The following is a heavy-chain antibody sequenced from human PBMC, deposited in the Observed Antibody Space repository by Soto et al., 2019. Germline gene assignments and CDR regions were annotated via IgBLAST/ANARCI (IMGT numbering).Heavy chain of an antibody. D-gene: IGHD6-19*01. V-gene: IGHV1-2*04. Sequence: ASVKVSCKASGYTFTGYYMHWVRQAPGQGLEWMGWINPNSGGTNYAQKFQGWVTMTRDTSISTAYMELSRLRSDDTAVYYCARGYSSGWSSFGYYYYGMDVWGQGTTVTVSS. CDR1: GYTFTGYY. CDR2: INPNSGGT. J-gene: IGHJ6*02. CDR3: ARGYSSGWSSFGYYYYGMDV.